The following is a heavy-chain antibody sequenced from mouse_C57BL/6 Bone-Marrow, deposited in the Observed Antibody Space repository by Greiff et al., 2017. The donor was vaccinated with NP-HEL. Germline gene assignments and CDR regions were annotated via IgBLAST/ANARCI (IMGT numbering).Heavy chain of an antibody. J-gene: IGHJ4*01. V-gene: IGHV5-4*01. Sequence: DVQLVESGGGLVKPGGSLKLSCAASGFTFSSYAMSWVRQTPEKRLEWVATISDGGSYTYYPDNVKGRFTISRDNAKNNLYLQMSHLKSEDTAMYYCARDRWLLHYYAMDYWGQGTSVTVSS. CDR3: ARDRWLLHYYAMDY. CDR1: GFTFSSYA. D-gene: IGHD2-3*01. CDR2: ISDGGSYT.